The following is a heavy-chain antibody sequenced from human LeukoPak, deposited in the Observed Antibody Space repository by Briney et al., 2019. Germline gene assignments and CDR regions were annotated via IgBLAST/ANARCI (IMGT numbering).Heavy chain of an antibody. CDR3: ARDGAGFDY. CDR2: MKPDGSEK. CDR1: GFAFSNSW. V-gene: IGHV3-7*01. J-gene: IGHJ4*02. D-gene: IGHD4/OR15-4a*01. Sequence: GGSLRLSCAASGFAFSNSWVSWVRQAPGKGLEWVTNMKPDGSEKYYVDSVKGRFTISRDNAKNSLYLQMNSLRVEDTAVYYCARDGAGFDYWGQGALVTVSS.